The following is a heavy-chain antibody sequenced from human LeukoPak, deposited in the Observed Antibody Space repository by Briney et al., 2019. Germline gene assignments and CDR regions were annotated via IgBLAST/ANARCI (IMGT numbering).Heavy chain of an antibody. Sequence: ASVKVSCKASGFTFTGYYIHWVRQAPGQGLEWMGWVNPISGGTNYAQMFQGRVTMTRDTSINTAYMELSGLRSDDTAVYYCARDSYGGNWSLGYWGQGTLVTVSS. D-gene: IGHD4-23*01. V-gene: IGHV1-2*02. CDR2: VNPISGGT. J-gene: IGHJ4*02. CDR3: ARDSYGGNWSLGY. CDR1: GFTFTGYY.